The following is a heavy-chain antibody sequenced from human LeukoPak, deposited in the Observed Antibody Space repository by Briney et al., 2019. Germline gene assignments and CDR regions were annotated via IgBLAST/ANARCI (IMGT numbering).Heavy chain of an antibody. D-gene: IGHD6-13*01. CDR1: GFTFSDYY. Sequence: GGSLRLSCAASGFTFSDYYMSWIRQAPGKGLEWISYISSGATYTKYADSVKGRFTISRDNAKSSMYLQMNSLRDEDTAVYYCARGWYEKGGYWGQGTLVTVSS. V-gene: IGHV3-11*06. CDR3: ARGWYEKGGY. CDR2: ISSGATYT. J-gene: IGHJ4*02.